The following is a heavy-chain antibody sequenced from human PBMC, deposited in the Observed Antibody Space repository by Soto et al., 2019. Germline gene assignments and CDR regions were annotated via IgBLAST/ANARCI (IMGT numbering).Heavy chain of an antibody. CDR2: ISAYNGKT. Sequence: ASVKVSCKASGYTFNTYGVGWVRQAPGQGLEWMGWISAYNGKTNYAQNLQGRVTMTEDTSTSTAYMELSSLRSEDTAVYYCATDLSCSGGSCYSGMDVWGQGTTVTVSS. CDR3: ATDLSCSGGSCYSGMDV. V-gene: IGHV1-18*01. J-gene: IGHJ6*02. CDR1: GYTFNTYG. D-gene: IGHD2-15*01.